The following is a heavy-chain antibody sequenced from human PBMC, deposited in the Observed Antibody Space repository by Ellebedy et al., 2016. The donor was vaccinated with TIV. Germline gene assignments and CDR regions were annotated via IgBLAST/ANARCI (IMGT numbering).Heavy chain of an antibody. Sequence: SETLSLTXTVSGGSISSYYWSWIRQPPGKGLEWIGYIYYSGSTNYNPSLKSRVTISVDTSKNQFSLKLSSVTAADTAVYYCARGALGSDGIQLWFGDYWGQGTLVTVSS. D-gene: IGHD5-18*01. V-gene: IGHV4-59*12. CDR2: IYYSGST. CDR1: GGSISSYY. CDR3: ARGALGSDGIQLWFGDY. J-gene: IGHJ4*02.